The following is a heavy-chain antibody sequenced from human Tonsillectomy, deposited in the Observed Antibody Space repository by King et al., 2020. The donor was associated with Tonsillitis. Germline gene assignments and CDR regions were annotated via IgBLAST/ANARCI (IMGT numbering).Heavy chain of an antibody. D-gene: IGHD1-1*01. J-gene: IGHJ3*02. CDR3: ARGQGGLDDFEI. Sequence: QVHLVQSAAEVTKPGSSVKVSCKASGGAVTIHAISWVRQAPGQGLEYMGGIIPLFGTVKYAEKFQARLTMTADESTNTAYMELTRLTSEDTAVYYCARGQGGLDDFEIWGQGTMVIVSS. CDR1: GGAVTIHA. V-gene: IGHV1-69*01. CDR2: IIPLFGTV.